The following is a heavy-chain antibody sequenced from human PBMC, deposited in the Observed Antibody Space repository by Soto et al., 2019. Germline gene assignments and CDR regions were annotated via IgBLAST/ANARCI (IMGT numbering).Heavy chain of an antibody. CDR1: GYTFTYYA. D-gene: IGHD2-2*01. J-gene: IGHJ4*02. CDR3: AREKCSSSSCYRSFDY. Sequence: QVQLVQSGAEVKKPGASVKLSCKASGYTFTYYAVHWVRQAPGQRLEWMGWINAGNGDTKYSQKFQGRVTITGDLSTSTAYMDLSSLRSEDTAVYYCAREKCSSSSCYRSFDYWGQGALVTVSS. V-gene: IGHV1-3*01. CDR2: INAGNGDT.